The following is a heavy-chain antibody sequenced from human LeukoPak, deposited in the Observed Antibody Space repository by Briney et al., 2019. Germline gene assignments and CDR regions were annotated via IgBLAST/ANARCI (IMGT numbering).Heavy chain of an antibody. J-gene: IGHJ5*02. Sequence: GSLRLSFAASGFTFSSYWMHWVRQAPWKGLVWVSRINSDGSSTSYADSVKGRFTISRDNAKNTLYLQMNSLRAEDTAAYYCARANNWFDPWGQGNLVTVSS. CDR3: ARANNWFDP. CDR2: INSDGSST. CDR1: GFTFSSYW. V-gene: IGHV3-74*01.